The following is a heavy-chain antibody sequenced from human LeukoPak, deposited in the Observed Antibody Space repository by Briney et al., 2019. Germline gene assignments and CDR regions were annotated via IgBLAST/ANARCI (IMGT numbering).Heavy chain of an antibody. V-gene: IGHV1-2*02. J-gene: IGHJ5*02. D-gene: IGHD5-12*01. CDR1: GYTFTGFY. CDR2: ISPNTGGT. Sequence: ASVKVSCKASGYTFTGFYLHWVRQAPGQGLEWMGWISPNTGGTSYPQKFQGRVTMTRDTSISTAYMELSRLRSDDTAVYYCARMVVDIVATIRGSWFDPWGQGTLVTVSS. CDR3: ARMVVDIVATIRGSWFDP.